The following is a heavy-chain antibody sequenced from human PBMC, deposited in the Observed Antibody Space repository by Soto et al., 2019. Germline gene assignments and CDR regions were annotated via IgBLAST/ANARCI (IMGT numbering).Heavy chain of an antibody. CDR2: ISGSGGST. J-gene: IGHJ5*02. Sequence: GGSLRLSCAASGFTFSSYAMSWVRQAPGKGLEWVSAISGSGGSTYYADSVKGRFTISRDNSKNTLYLQMNSLRAEDTAVYYCANPPPSRAVTTWDWFDPWGQGTLVTVSS. D-gene: IGHD4-4*01. CDR1: GFTFSSYA. V-gene: IGHV3-23*01. CDR3: ANPPPSRAVTTWDWFDP.